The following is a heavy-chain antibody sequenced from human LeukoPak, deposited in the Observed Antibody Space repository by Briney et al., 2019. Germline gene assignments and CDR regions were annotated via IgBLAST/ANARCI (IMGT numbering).Heavy chain of an antibody. D-gene: IGHD3-10*01. V-gene: IGHV1-2*04. CDR2: INPNSGGT. J-gene: IGHJ4*02. Sequence: ASVKVSCKASGYTFTGYYMHWVRQAPGQGLEWMGWINPNSGGTNYAQKFQGWVTMTRDTSISTAYMELSRLRSDDTAVYYCARGGYYGSGSYFFDYWGQGTLVTVSS. CDR1: GYTFTGYY. CDR3: ARGGYYGSGSYFFDY.